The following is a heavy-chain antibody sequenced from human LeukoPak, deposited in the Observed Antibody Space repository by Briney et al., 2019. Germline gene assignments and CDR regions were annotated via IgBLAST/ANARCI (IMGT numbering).Heavy chain of an antibody. CDR2: IIPIFGTA. CDR1: GYTFTGYY. CDR3: ALAGFLEWLSGPFDY. J-gene: IGHJ4*02. Sequence: SVKVSCKASGYTFTGYYMHWVRQAPGQGLEWMGGIIPIFGTANYAQKFQGRFTITADESTSTAYMDLSSLRSEDTAVYYCALAGFLEWLSGPFDYWGQGTLVTVSS. D-gene: IGHD3-3*01. V-gene: IGHV1-69*13.